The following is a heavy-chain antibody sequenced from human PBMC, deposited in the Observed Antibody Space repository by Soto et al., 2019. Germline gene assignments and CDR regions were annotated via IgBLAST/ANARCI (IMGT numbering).Heavy chain of an antibody. V-gene: IGHV3-23*01. CDR3: ANRVVVAARYNWFDP. D-gene: IGHD2-15*01. J-gene: IGHJ5*02. CDR2: ISGSGGST. CDR1: GFTFSSYA. Sequence: EVQLLESGGGLVQPGGSLRLSCAASGFTFSSYAMSWVRQAPGKGLEWVSAISGSGGSTYYADSVKGRFTISRDNSKNRLYLQMNRLRAEDTAVYYCANRVVVAARYNWFDPWGQGTLVTVSS.